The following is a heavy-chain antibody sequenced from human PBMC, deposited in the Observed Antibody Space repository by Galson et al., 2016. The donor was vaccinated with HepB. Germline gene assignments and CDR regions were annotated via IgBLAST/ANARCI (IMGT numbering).Heavy chain of an antibody. V-gene: IGHV3-11*06. CDR3: ARFRGYSNIWYALDY. D-gene: IGHD6-13*01. CDR1: GFTLNDYS. J-gene: IGHJ4*02. CDR2: IRSSSSYT. Sequence: SLRLSCAASGFTLNDYSMTWIRQAPGQGLQWISYIRSSSSYTNYADSVKGRFTISRDNAKNSLFLQMNSLRTEDTAVYYCARFRGYSNIWYALDYWGQGILVTVSS.